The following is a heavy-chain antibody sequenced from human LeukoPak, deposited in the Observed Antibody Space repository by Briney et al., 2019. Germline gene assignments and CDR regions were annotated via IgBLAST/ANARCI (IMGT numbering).Heavy chain of an antibody. CDR3: ARGHSSSSPTSYFDY. J-gene: IGHJ4*02. D-gene: IGHD6-13*01. Sequence: SVKVSCKASGGTFSSYASSWVRQAPGQGLEWMGGIIPIFGTANSAQKPQGRATITTDEATSTAYMALSSLRSQDTAMYYCARGHSSSSPTSYFDYWGQGALVTVSS. CDR2: IIPIFGTA. V-gene: IGHV1-69*05. CDR1: GGTFSSYA.